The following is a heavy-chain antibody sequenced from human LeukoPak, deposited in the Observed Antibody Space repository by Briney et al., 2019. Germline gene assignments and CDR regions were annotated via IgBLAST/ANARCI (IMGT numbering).Heavy chain of an antibody. D-gene: IGHD3-3*01. V-gene: IGHV5-51*01. CDR2: IYPGDSDT. CDR3: ARHQSGRRYDALDV. J-gene: IGHJ3*01. Sequence: GEDLRISFKTSGYRFTTYWIDWVRQTPGKGLEWMGIIYPGDSDTTYSPSFQGQVTISVDKSTSTAYLQWTSLKASDTAMYSCARHQSGRRYDALDVWGQGTVVTVSS. CDR1: GYRFTTYW.